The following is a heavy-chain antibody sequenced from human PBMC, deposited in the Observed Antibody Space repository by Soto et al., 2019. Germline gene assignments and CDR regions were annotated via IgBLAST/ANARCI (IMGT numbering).Heavy chain of an antibody. CDR1: GFTFSSYE. V-gene: IGHV3-48*03. Sequence: VQLVESGGGLVQPGGSLRLSCAASGFTFSSYEMNWVRQAPGKGLEWVSYISSSGSTIYYADSVKGRFTISRDNAKNSLYLQMNSLRAEDTAVYYCARRRYCSGGSCYSNAFDIWGQGTMVTVSS. CDR3: ARRRYCSGGSCYSNAFDI. D-gene: IGHD2-15*01. J-gene: IGHJ3*02. CDR2: ISSSGSTI.